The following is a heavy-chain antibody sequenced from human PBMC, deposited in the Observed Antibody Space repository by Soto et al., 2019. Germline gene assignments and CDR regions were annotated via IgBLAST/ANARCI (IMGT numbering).Heavy chain of an antibody. D-gene: IGHD5-12*01. CDR3: ARSSIYSGYAYPGLYYYYGMDD. V-gene: IGHV1-69*13. CDR2: IIPIFGTA. J-gene: IGHJ6*01. CDR1: GGTFSSYA. Sequence: GASVKVSCTAFGGTFSSYAISWVRQAPGQGHEWMGGIIPIFGTANDAQKFQSRVTITADESTSTTYMELSSLRSEDTAVYYCARSSIYSGYAYPGLYYYYGMDDWGQGTTVTVS.